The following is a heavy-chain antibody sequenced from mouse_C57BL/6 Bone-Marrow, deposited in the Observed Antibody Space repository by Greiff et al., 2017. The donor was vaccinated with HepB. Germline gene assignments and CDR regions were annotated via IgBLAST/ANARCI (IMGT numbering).Heavy chain of an antibody. Sequence: QVQLQQSGAELVKPGASVKLSCKASGYTFTSYWMHWVKQRPGQGLEWIGMIHPNSGSTNYNEKFKSKATLTVDKSSSTAYMQLSSLTSEDSAVYYCARGDDGYYLFAYWGQGTLVTVSA. J-gene: IGHJ3*01. D-gene: IGHD2-3*01. V-gene: IGHV1-64*01. CDR3: ARGDDGYYLFAY. CDR1: GYTFTSYW. CDR2: IHPNSGST.